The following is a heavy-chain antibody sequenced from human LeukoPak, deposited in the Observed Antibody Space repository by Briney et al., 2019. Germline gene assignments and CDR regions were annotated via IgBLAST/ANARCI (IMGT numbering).Heavy chain of an antibody. D-gene: IGHD3-10*01. CDR3: AKGGYYYGSGRDFDY. J-gene: IGHJ4*02. CDR2: ISGSGGST. Sequence: GGSLRLSCAASGFTFSSYAMSWVRQAPGKGLEWVSAISGSGGSTYYANSVKGRFTISRDNSKNTLYLQMNSLRAEDTAVYYCAKGGYYYGSGRDFDYWGQGTLVTVSS. V-gene: IGHV3-23*01. CDR1: GFTFSSYA.